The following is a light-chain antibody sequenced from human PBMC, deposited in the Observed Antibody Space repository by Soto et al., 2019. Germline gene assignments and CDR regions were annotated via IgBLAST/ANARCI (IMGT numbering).Light chain of an antibody. CDR3: ASFRSGTILV. J-gene: IGLJ1*01. CDR1: SSDVGGYNY. CDR2: EVN. Sequence: QSALTQPPSASGSPGQSVAISCTGTSSDVGGYNYVSWYQQHPGKAPKLMIYEVNNRPSGVSKRFSGSKAGNTASLTISGLLDDDEADYFCASFRSGTILVFGSGTKLTVL. V-gene: IGLV2-14*01.